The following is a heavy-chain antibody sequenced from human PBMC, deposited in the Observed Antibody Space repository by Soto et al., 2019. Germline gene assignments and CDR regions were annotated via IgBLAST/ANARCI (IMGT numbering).Heavy chain of an antibody. J-gene: IGHJ4*02. D-gene: IGHD3-16*01. Sequence: PRESLKISCKGSGYSFTSYWISWVRQMPGKGLEWMGRIDPSDSYTNYSPSFQGHVTISADKSISTAYLQWSSLKASDAAMYYCARLGGDTSHFEYWGQGTLVTVSS. CDR1: GYSFTSYW. CDR3: ARLGGDTSHFEY. CDR2: IDPSDSYT. V-gene: IGHV5-10-1*01.